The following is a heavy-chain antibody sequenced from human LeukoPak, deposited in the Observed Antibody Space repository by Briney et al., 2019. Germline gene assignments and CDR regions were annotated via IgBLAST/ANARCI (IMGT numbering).Heavy chain of an antibody. CDR2: IYYSGST. J-gene: IGHJ6*02. CDR1: GGSISSSSYY. CDR3: ARRGKVYYYGMDV. V-gene: IGHV4-39*01. Sequence: PSETLSLTCTVSGGSISSSSYYWGWIRQPPGKGLEWIGSIYYSGSTYYNPSLKSRVTISVDTSKNQFSLKLSSVTAADTAVYYCARRGKVYYYGMDVWGQGITVTVSS.